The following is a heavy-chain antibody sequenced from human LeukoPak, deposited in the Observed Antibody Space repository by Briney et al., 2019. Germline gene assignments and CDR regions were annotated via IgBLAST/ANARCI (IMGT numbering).Heavy chain of an antibody. Sequence: ASVKVSCKASGYTFTSYGISWVRQAPGQGLEWMGWISAYNGNTNYAQKFQGRVTMTRNTSISTAYMELSSLRSEDTAVYYCARYGGTVTDRMIYYYGMDVWGQGTTVTVSS. J-gene: IGHJ6*02. CDR2: ISAYNGNT. CDR1: GYTFTSYG. D-gene: IGHD4-11*01. V-gene: IGHV1-18*01. CDR3: ARYGGTVTDRMIYYYGMDV.